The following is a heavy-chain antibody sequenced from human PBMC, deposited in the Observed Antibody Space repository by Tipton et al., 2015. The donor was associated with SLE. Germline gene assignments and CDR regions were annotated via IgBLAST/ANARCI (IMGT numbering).Heavy chain of an antibody. CDR1: GGSIRSYD. V-gene: IGHV4-59*01. Sequence: GLVKPSETLSLICTVSGGSIRSYDWSWIRQPPGKGLEWIGYIFHSGSTNYNPSLKSRVTISIDTSKNQFSLKLSSVTAADTAVYYCARLWDSSGYSLFNAFDIWGQGTVVTVSS. CDR2: IFHSGST. CDR3: ARLWDSSGYSLFNAFDI. D-gene: IGHD3-22*01. J-gene: IGHJ3*02.